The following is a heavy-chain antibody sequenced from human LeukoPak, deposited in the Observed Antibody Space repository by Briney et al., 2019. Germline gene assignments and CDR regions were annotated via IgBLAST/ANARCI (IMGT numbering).Heavy chain of an antibody. V-gene: IGHV4-30-2*01. CDR3: ARIYDSSGYFDY. Sequence: SQTLSLTCAVSGGSISSGGYSWSWIRQPPGKGLEWIGYIYHSGSTYYNPSLKSRVTISVDRSKNQFSLKLSSVTAADTAVYYCARIYDSSGYFDYWGQGTLVNVSS. D-gene: IGHD3-22*01. J-gene: IGHJ4*02. CDR2: IYHSGST. CDR1: GGSISSGGYS.